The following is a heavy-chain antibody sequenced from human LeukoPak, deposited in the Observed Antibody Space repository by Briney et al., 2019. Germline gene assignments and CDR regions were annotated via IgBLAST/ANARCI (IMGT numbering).Heavy chain of an antibody. CDR2: ISSSSSYM. CDR1: GFTFSSYS. V-gene: IGHV3-21*01. D-gene: IGHD4-17*01. Sequence: GGSLRLSCAASGFTFSSYSMNWVRQAPGKGLEWVSSISSSSSYMHSADSVKGRFTISRDNAKNSLYLQMNNLKAEDTAVYYCARGDLESTVTTFGYWGQGTLVTVSS. J-gene: IGHJ4*02. CDR3: ARGDLESTVTTFGY.